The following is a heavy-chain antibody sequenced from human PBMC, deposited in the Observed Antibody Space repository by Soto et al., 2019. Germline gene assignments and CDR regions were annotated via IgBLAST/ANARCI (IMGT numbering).Heavy chain of an antibody. Sequence: QVHLVESRGGVVQPGRALRLSCAAAGFTLSTYVMNWVRQAPGKGLEWVATSYDGDTKYYADSVKGRFTISRDNFKNTVSLEMDSLRGEDTAVYYCAREGGPLRGSGLSGFDYWGQGTLVTVSS. CDR3: AREGGPLRGSGLSGFDY. D-gene: IGHD5-12*01. V-gene: IGHV3-30*04. CDR2: TSYDGDTK. CDR1: GFTLSTYV. J-gene: IGHJ4*02.